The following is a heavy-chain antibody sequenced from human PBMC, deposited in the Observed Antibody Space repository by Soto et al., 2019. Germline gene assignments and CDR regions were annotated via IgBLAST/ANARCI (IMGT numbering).Heavy chain of an antibody. J-gene: IGHJ6*02. CDR2: IYYSGST. CDR3: ARDMVVVDGYYYYGMDV. D-gene: IGHD3-22*01. V-gene: IGHV4-31*03. CDR1: GGPISSGGYY. Sequence: SETLSLTCTVSGGPISSGGYYWSWIRQHPGKGLEWIGYIYYSGSTYYNPSLKSRVTISVDTSKNQFSLKLSSVTAADTAVYYCARDMVVVDGYYYYGMDVWGQGTTVTVSS.